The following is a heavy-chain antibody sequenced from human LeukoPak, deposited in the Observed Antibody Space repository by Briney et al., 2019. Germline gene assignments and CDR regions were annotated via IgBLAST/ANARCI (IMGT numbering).Heavy chain of an antibody. CDR1: GYTFTSYD. Sequence: ASVKVSCKASGYTFTSYDINWVRQATGQGLEWMGWMNPNRGNTGYAQKFQGRVTMTRNTSISTAYMELSSLRSEDTAVYYCAREDSSGFGIDYWGQGTLVTVSS. CDR2: MNPNRGNT. D-gene: IGHD6-19*01. J-gene: IGHJ4*02. CDR3: AREDSSGFGIDY. V-gene: IGHV1-8*01.